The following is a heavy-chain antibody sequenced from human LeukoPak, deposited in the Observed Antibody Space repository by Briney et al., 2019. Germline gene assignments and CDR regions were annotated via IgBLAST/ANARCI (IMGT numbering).Heavy chain of an antibody. CDR3: ARRKTSIAAAGSTFDY. V-gene: IGHV4-39*07. CDR1: GGSISSSSYY. Sequence: TSETLSLTCTVSGGSISSSSYYWGWIRQPPGKGLEWIGSIYYSGSTYYNPSLKSRVTISVDTSKNQFSLKLSSVTAADTAVYYCARRKTSIAAAGSTFDYWGQGTLVTVSS. D-gene: IGHD6-13*01. J-gene: IGHJ4*02. CDR2: IYYSGST.